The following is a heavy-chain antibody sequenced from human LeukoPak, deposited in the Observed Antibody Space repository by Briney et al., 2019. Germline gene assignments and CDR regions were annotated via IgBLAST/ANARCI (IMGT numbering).Heavy chain of an antibody. Sequence: GGSLRLSWAASRFTFSDYYMSWIRQAPGKGLEWVSYISSSSSTIHYADSVKGRFTISRDNAKNSLYLQMNSLRAEDPAVYYCARDGPYCGGDCYSYAFDIWGQGTMVTVSS. V-gene: IGHV3-11*04. CDR1: RFTFSDYY. J-gene: IGHJ3*02. CDR2: ISSSSSTI. CDR3: ARDGPYCGGDCYSYAFDI. D-gene: IGHD2-21*02.